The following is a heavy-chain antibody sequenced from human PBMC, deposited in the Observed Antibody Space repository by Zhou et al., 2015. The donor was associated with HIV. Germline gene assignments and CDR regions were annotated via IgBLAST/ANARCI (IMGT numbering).Heavy chain of an antibody. J-gene: IGHJ4*02. V-gene: IGHV1-2*02. CDR2: INPNSGDT. CDR3: ARLSIRYQLLGHDY. CDR1: GYTFTGYY. Sequence: QVLLEQSDAEVKKPGASVKVSCKASGYTFTGYYMHWVRQAPGQGLEWVGWINPNSGDTNFAQKFQGRVTMTRDTSISTAYMELSRLTSDDTAVYYCARLSIRYQLLGHDYWGQGTLVTVSS. D-gene: IGHD2-2*01.